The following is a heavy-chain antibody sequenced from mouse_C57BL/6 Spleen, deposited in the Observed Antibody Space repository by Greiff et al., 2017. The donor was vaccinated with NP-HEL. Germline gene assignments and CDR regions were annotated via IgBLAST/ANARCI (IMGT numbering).Heavy chain of an antibody. D-gene: IGHD1-1*01. CDR3: ARHFITTVVPYFDD. Sequence: QVQLQQPGAELVKPGASVKLSCKASGYTFTSYWMQWVKQRPGQGLEWIGEIDPSDSYTNYNQKFKGKATLTVDTSSSTAYMQLSSLTSEDSAVYYCARHFITTVVPYFDDWGKGTTLTVSS. CDR1: GYTFTSYW. CDR2: IDPSDSYT. V-gene: IGHV1-50*01. J-gene: IGHJ2*01.